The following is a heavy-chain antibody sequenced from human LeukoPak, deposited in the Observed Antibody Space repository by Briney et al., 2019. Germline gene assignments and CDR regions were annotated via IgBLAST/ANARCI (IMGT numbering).Heavy chain of an antibody. J-gene: IGHJ3*02. Sequence: ASVKVSCKASGYTFTSYGISWVRQAPGQGLEWMGWISAYNGNTNYAQKLQGRVTMTTDTSTSTAYMELRSLRSDDTAVYYCARRWYYYDSSGYPEDAFDIWGQGTMVTVSS. CDR2: ISAYNGNT. D-gene: IGHD3-22*01. CDR3: ARRWYYYDSSGYPEDAFDI. V-gene: IGHV1-18*01. CDR1: GYTFTSYG.